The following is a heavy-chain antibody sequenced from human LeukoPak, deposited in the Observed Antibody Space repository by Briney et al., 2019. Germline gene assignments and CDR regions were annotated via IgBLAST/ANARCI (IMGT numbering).Heavy chain of an antibody. CDR3: ARAGQNNWFDP. J-gene: IGHJ5*02. CDR1: GFTFSDYH. Sequence: NPGGSLRLSCAASGFTFSDYHMSWVRQAPGKGLEWVSFLSGSGEIIYYADSVKGRFTISRDNAKNSLYLQMNSLRAEDTAVYHCARAGQNNWFDPWGQGTLVTVSS. V-gene: IGHV3-11*01. CDR2: LSGSGEII.